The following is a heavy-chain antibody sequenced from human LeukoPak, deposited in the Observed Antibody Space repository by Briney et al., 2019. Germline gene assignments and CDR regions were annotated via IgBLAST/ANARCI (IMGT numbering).Heavy chain of an antibody. CDR2: TYYRSKWYN. CDR3: ARQYSSGWSSYYGLDV. Sequence: SQTLSLTCAISGDSVSSNSAAWNWIRQSPSRGLEWLGRTYYRSKWYNDYAVSVKSRVTINPDTSKNQFSLQLNSVTPEDTAVYYCARQYSSGWSSYYGLDVWGQGTTVTVSS. CDR1: GDSVSSNSAA. D-gene: IGHD6-19*01. J-gene: IGHJ6*02. V-gene: IGHV6-1*01.